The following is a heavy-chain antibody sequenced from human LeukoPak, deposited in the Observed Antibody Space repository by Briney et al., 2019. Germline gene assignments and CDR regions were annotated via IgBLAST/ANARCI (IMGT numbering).Heavy chain of an antibody. J-gene: IGHJ4*02. CDR1: GFRFRSYG. CDR2: ISPDGNDE. D-gene: IGHD2-15*01. V-gene: IGHV3-30*18. Sequence: GGSLRLSCVASGFRFRSYGIHWVRQAPGKVLDWAAGISPDGNDENYEDSVKGRFTISRDNSKNTVYLQMNSLRLEDTAVYYCAKDAQDCSGGSCYFDYWGQGTLVTVSS. CDR3: AKDAQDCSGGSCYFDY.